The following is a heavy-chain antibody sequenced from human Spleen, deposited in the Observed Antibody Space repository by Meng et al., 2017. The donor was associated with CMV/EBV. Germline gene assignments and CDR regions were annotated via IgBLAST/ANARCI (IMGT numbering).Heavy chain of an antibody. V-gene: IGHV3-23*03. CDR3: AKDRGSAWSFDY. Sequence: GESLKISCAASGFTFSDFAMNWVRQAPGRGLEWVSIIYSGGDSAYYADSVKGRFTMPRDKSKNTVYLQMNSLRAEDTAVYYCAKDRGSAWSFDYWGQGTLVTVSS. CDR1: GFTFSDFA. J-gene: IGHJ4*02. CDR2: IYSGGDSA. D-gene: IGHD6-19*01.